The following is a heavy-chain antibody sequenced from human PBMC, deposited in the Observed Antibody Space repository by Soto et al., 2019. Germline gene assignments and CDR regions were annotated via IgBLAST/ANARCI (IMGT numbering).Heavy chain of an antibody. CDR1: GYTFTGYY. V-gene: IGHV1-2*02. D-gene: IGHD6-19*01. CDR2: INPNSGGT. Sequence: ASVKVSCKASGYTFTGYYMHWVRQAPGQGLEWMGWINPNSGGTNYAQKFQGRVTVTRDTSISTAYMELSRLRSDDTAVYYCARDTSKSSGSVFGYWGQGTLVTVSS. J-gene: IGHJ4*02. CDR3: ARDTSKSSGSVFGY.